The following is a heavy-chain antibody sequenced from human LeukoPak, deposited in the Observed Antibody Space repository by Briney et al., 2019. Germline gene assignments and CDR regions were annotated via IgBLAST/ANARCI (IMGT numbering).Heavy chain of an antibody. Sequence: GRSLRLSCAASGFTFDNYAMHWVRQGPGKGLEWVSGISSDSATIGYADSVNGRFTISRDNAKSSLYLEMNSLRAEDTALYYCTKDIRASYYYYYYGMDVWGQGTTVTVSS. J-gene: IGHJ6*02. CDR3: TKDIRASYYYYYYGMDV. CDR2: ISSDSATI. CDR1: GFTFDNYA. V-gene: IGHV3-9*01.